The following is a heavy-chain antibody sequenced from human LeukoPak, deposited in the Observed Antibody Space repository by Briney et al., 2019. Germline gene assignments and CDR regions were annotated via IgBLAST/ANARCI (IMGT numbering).Heavy chain of an antibody. Sequence: GGSLRLSCAASGFTFSSYGMHWVRQAPGKGLEWVSSISSSSSYIYYADSVKGRFTISRDNAKNSLYLQMNSLRAEDTAVYYCARGSTTVTNSRFDYWGQGTLVTVSS. CDR2: ISSSSSYI. CDR3: ARGSTTVTNSRFDY. D-gene: IGHD4-17*01. J-gene: IGHJ4*02. CDR1: GFTFSSYG. V-gene: IGHV3-21*01.